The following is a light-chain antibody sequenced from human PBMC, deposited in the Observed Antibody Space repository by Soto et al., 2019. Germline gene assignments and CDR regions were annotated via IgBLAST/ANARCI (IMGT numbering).Light chain of an antibody. Sequence: EIALTQSPATLSLSPGERATLSCRSSQSVSSYLAWYQQKPGQAPTLLIYDASNRATGIPARFSGSGSGTDFTLTISSLEPEDFAVYYCQQRSNLITVDQGTRLEIK. CDR1: QSVSSY. V-gene: IGKV3-11*01. J-gene: IGKJ5*01. CDR3: QQRSNLIT. CDR2: DAS.